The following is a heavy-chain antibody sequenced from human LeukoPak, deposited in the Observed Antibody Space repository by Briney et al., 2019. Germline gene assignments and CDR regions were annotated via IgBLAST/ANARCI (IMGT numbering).Heavy chain of an antibody. CDR1: GFTFSSYS. D-gene: IGHD1-26*01. CDR3: ASALGVGAIDYFDY. V-gene: IGHV3-48*04. J-gene: IGHJ4*02. Sequence: GGSLRLSCAASGFTFSSYSMNWVRQAPGKGLEWVSYISSSSSTIYYADSVKGRFTISRDNAKTSLYLQMNSLRAEDTAVYYCASALGVGAIDYFDYWGQGTLVTVSS. CDR2: ISSSSSTI.